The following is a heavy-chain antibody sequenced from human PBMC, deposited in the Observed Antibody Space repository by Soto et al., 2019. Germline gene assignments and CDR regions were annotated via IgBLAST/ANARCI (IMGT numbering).Heavy chain of an antibody. J-gene: IGHJ4*02. CDR3: ASEFNGDYFDC. Sequence: SETLSLTCAVYGGSFSGYYWSWIRQPPGKGLEWIGEINHSGSTNYNPSLKSRVTISVDTSKNQFSLKLSSVTAADTAIYYCASEFNGDYFDCWGQGTLVTVSS. CDR2: INHSGST. D-gene: IGHD4-17*01. CDR1: GGSFSGYY. V-gene: IGHV4-34*01.